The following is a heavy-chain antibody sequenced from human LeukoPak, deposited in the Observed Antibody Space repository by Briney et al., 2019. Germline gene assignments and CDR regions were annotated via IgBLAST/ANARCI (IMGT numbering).Heavy chain of an antibody. Sequence: SETLSLTCTVSGGSISSYYWSWIRQPPGKGLEWIGYIYYSGSTNYNPSLKSRVTISVDTSKNQFSLKLSSVTAADTAVYYCARAEVDTAMVTLDYWGQGTLVTVSS. V-gene: IGHV4-59*01. CDR2: IYYSGST. CDR1: GGSISSYY. CDR3: ARAEVDTAMVTLDY. J-gene: IGHJ4*02. D-gene: IGHD5-18*01.